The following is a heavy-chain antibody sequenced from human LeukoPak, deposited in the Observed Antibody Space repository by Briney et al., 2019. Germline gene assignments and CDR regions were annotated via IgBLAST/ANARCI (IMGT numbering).Heavy chain of an antibody. CDR2: ICSSSSYI. D-gene: IGHD3-16*01. CDR1: GFTFSSYS. CDR3: ARVGRYYYYYMDV. Sequence: GGSLRLSCAASGFTFSSYSMNWVRQAPGKGLEWVSSICSSSSYIYYADSVKGRFTISRDNAENSLYLQMNSLRAEDTAVYYCARVGRYYYYYMDVWGKGTTVTISS. V-gene: IGHV3-21*01. J-gene: IGHJ6*03.